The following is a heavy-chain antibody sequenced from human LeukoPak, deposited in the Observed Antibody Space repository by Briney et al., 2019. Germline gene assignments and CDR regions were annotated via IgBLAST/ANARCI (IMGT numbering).Heavy chain of an antibody. CDR3: ARQPSIAKTYYYYGMDV. D-gene: IGHD6-6*01. CDR1: GYTFTSYY. CDR2: INPSGGST. J-gene: IGHJ6*02. V-gene: IGHV1-46*01. Sequence: RASVKVSCKASGYTFTSYYMHWVRQAPGQGLEWMGIINPSGGSTSYAQKFQGRVTMTRDTSTSTVYMELSSLRSEDTAVYYCARQPSIAKTYYYYGMDVWGQGTTVTVSS.